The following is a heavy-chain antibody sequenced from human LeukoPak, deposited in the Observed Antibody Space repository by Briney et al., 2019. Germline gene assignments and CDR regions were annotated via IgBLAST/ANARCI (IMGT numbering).Heavy chain of an antibody. CDR3: TAYCGGDCYPENWYFDL. D-gene: IGHD2-21*01. CDR2: IYYSGST. J-gene: IGHJ2*01. V-gene: IGHV4-59*01. Sequence: PSETLSLTCTVSGGSISSYYWSWIRQPPGKGLEWIGYIYYSGSTNYNPSLKSRVTISVDTSKNQFSLKLSSVTAVDTAVYYCTAYCGGDCYPENWYFDLWGRGTLVTVSS. CDR1: GGSISSYY.